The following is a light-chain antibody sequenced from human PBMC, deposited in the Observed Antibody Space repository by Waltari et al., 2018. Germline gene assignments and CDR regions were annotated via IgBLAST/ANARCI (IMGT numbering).Light chain of an antibody. CDR2: DAS. J-gene: IGKJ5*01. V-gene: IGKV3-15*01. CDR3: QQYNRWPPIT. Sequence: EVVMTQSPDTSSVSPGGRATLSCRASQSIATNLALYQQRRGQAPRLLIFDASTRATSISGRFSGSGSGTEFTLTISSLQSDDSAVYYCQQYNRWPPITFGQGTRLEIK. CDR1: QSIATN.